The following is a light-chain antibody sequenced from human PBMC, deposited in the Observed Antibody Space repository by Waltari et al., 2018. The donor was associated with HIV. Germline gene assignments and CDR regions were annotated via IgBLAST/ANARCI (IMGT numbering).Light chain of an antibody. J-gene: IGLJ2*01. CDR1: SRDVGRYHL. CDR3: CSYAGNREI. Sequence: QSALTQPASVSGSRGQSITISCTGTSRDVGRYHLVSWYQQHPGKAPKLMIYEGSKLPSGVSNRFSGSKSGNTASLTISGLQTEDEADYYCCSYAGNREIFGGGTKLTVL. CDR2: EGS. V-gene: IGLV2-23*01.